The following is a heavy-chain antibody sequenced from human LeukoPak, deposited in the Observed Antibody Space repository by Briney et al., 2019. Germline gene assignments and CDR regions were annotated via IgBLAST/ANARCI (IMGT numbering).Heavy chain of an antibody. CDR1: GFSFSHYW. CDR2: IKQDGSEK. J-gene: IGHJ4*02. D-gene: IGHD6-6*01. V-gene: IGHV3-7*03. Sequence: GGSLRLSCTASGFSFSHYWMTWVRQAPGKGLEWVANIKQDGSEKYFADSVKGRFTMSRDNAKNSVSLQMDSLRVEDTAVYYCARIGYSSSSLDYWGQGTLVTVSS. CDR3: ARIGYSSSSLDY.